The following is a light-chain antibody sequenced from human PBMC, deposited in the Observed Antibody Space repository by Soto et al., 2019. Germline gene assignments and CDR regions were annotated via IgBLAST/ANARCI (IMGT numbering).Light chain of an antibody. CDR1: SSDVGTYNY. V-gene: IGLV2-14*01. CDR3: TSYAGSYTWV. CDR2: EVT. J-gene: IGLJ3*02. Sequence: QSALTQPASVSGSPGQSITISCTGTSSDVGTYNYVSWYQHHPGKAPKLMLYEVTNRPSGVSNRFSGSKSGNTASLTISGLRAEDEADYYCTSYAGSYTWVFGGGTQLTVL.